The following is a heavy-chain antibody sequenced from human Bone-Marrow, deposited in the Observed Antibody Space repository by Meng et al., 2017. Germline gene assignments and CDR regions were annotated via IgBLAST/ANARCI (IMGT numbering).Heavy chain of an antibody. D-gene: IGHD3-16*01. V-gene: IGHV4-31*01. CDR2: IYYSGTT. Sequence: VRLHVSGPGLVKPSQPLSLPCTVSGGSISSGGYYWSWIRQHPGKGLEWIGYIYYSGTTYYNPSLSSLVTISVDTSKNQFSLNLSSVTAADTAVYYCARDIRQGGNIWFDPWGQGTLVTVSS. CDR3: ARDIRQGGNIWFDP. CDR1: GGSISSGGYY. J-gene: IGHJ5*02.